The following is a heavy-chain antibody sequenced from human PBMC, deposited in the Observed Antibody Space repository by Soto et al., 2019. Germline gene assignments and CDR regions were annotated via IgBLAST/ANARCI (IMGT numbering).Heavy chain of an antibody. D-gene: IGHD1-26*01. CDR1: EGSRRRFF. CDR3: ARGRGGIYDDFDI. CDR2: IYYSGTT. J-gene: IGHJ3*02. V-gene: IGHV4-59*01. Sequence: SVRSTVAEGSRRRFFGSRIMKPTGKGLEWIGYIYYSGTTNYNPSLKSRVTTSLDTSKNQFSLKLVSLTAADTAFYSCARGRGGIYDDFDIWAPGTLVTVPS.